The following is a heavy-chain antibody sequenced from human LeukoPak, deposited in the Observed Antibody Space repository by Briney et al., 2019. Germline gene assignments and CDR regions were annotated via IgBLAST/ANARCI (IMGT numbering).Heavy chain of an antibody. D-gene: IGHD4-17*01. V-gene: IGHV1-2*02. CDR3: RTDRYGDYCDYIDY. Sequence: VSVTVSCKASGYTFTGYFMHWVRQAPGQGLEWMGWINPNSGGTNYAQKFQGRVTMTRDTSISTAYMELSRLRSDDTAVYYCRTDRYGDYCDYIDYWGQGTLVTVSS. J-gene: IGHJ4*02. CDR1: GYTFTGYF. CDR2: INPNSGGT.